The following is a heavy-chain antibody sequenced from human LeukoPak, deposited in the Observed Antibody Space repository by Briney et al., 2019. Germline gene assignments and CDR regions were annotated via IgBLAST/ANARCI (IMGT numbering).Heavy chain of an antibody. J-gene: IGHJ4*02. CDR3: ARDGGRLQTPESPINDY. D-gene: IGHD1-14*01. CDR2: ISGHDDRT. V-gene: IGHV1-18*01. Sequence: ASVKVSCKASGYGFHSYGITWVRQAPGHGLEWMGWISGHDDRTEYAQKFQGRVTMSTDKSTSTPSMELRRLTYDDTGVYYCARDGGRLQTPESPINDYWGQGTLVTVSS. CDR1: GYGFHSYG.